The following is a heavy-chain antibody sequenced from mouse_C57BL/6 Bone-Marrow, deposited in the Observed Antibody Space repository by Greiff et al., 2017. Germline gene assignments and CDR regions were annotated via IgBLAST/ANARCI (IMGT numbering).Heavy chain of an antibody. Sequence: VQLQQSGPELVKPGASVKISCKASGYTFTDYYMNWVKQSHGKSLEWIGDINPNNGGTSYNQKFKGKATLTVGKSSSTAYMELRSLTSEDSAVYYCARKGGYGSSYVDWYFDVWGTGTTVTVSS. D-gene: IGHD1-1*01. CDR2: INPNNGGT. CDR3: ARKGGYGSSYVDWYFDV. J-gene: IGHJ1*03. V-gene: IGHV1-26*01. CDR1: GYTFTDYY.